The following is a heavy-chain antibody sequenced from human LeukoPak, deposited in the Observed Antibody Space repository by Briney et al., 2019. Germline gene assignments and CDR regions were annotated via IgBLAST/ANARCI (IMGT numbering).Heavy chain of an antibody. J-gene: IGHJ4*02. V-gene: IGHV4-59*04. CDR2: TYYSGST. CDR3: TRSSY. Sequence: SETLSLTCTVSGGSISSYYWSWIRQPPGKGLEWIAYTYYSGSTYYNPSLKSRVTVSVDTSKNQFSLNLRSVTAADTAVYFCTRSSYWGQGILVTVSS. CDR1: GGSISSYY.